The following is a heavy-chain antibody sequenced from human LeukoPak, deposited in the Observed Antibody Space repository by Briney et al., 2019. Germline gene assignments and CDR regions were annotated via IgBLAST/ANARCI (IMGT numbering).Heavy chain of an antibody. CDR3: ARIQDIAAAASGSPLFAY. V-gene: IGHV4-59*08. CDR1: GDSISSYY. D-gene: IGHD6-13*01. CDR2: IYYSGST. J-gene: IGHJ4*02. Sequence: SETLSLTCTVSGDSISSYYWSWIRQPPGKGLELIGYIYYSGSTYYNPSLESRVTISVDTSKNQFSLKLSSVTAADTAIYYCARIQDIAAAASGSPLFAYGGQGTLVTVSS.